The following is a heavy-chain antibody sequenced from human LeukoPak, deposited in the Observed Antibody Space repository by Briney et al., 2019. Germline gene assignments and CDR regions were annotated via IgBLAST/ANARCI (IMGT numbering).Heavy chain of an antibody. Sequence: GGSLRLSCAASGFTFSSYGMHWVRQAPGKGLEWAAFIRYDGSNKYYADSVKGRFTISRDNSKNTLYLQMNSLRAEDTAVYYCAKDLDDSSGYYWGPFDYWGQGTLVTVSS. CDR1: GFTFSSYG. D-gene: IGHD3-22*01. CDR3: AKDLDDSSGYYWGPFDY. J-gene: IGHJ4*02. V-gene: IGHV3-30*02. CDR2: IRYDGSNK.